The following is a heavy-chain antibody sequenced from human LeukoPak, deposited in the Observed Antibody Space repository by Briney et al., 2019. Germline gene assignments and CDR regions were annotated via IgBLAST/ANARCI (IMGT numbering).Heavy chain of an antibody. J-gene: IGHJ4*02. CDR3: ARSPVGSLEWLLTCYFDY. CDR2: IWYDGSNK. CDR1: GFTFSSYY. V-gene: IGHV3-33*01. Sequence: PGGSLSLSCAASGFTFSSYYMHWVRQAPGKGLEWVAVIWYDGSNKYYADSVKGRFTISRDNSKNTLYLQMTSLRTEDTAVYYCARSPVGSLEWLLTCYFDYWGQGTLVTVSS. D-gene: IGHD3-3*01.